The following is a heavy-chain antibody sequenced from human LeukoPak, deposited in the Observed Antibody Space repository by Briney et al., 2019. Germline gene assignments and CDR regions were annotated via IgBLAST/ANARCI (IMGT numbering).Heavy chain of an antibody. CDR1: GGSFSGYY. CDR2: INHSGST. V-gene: IGHV4-34*01. J-gene: IGHJ4*02. D-gene: IGHD3-22*01. Sequence: SETLSLTCAVYGGSFSGYYWSWIRQPPGKGLEWIGEINHSGSTNYNPSLKSRVTISVDTSKNQFSLKLSSVTAADTAMYYCARHGPYYYDSSGYYQTLDYWGQGTLVTVSS. CDR3: ARHGPYYYDSSGYYQTLDY.